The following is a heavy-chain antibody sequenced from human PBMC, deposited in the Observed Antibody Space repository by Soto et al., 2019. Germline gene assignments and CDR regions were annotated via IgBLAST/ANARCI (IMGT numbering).Heavy chain of an antibody. J-gene: IGHJ6*02. D-gene: IGHD2-15*01. CDR1: GGTFSSYA. CDR3: ARLLGYCSGGSCYSRLYYNYGMDV. Sequence: SVKVSCKACGGTFSSYAISWVRQAPGQGLEGMGGIIPIFGTANYAQKFQGRVTITADESTSTAYMELSSLRSEDTAVYYCARLLGYCSGGSCYSRLYYNYGMDVWGQGTTVTVSS. V-gene: IGHV1-69*13. CDR2: IIPIFGTA.